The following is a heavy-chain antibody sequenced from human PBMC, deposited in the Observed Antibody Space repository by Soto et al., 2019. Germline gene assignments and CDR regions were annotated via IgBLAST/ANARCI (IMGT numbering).Heavy chain of an antibody. V-gene: IGHV4-39*01. CDR1: GGSISSSSYY. CDR3: ARPGGARSPAYYFDY. CDR2: IYYSGST. D-gene: IGHD3-10*01. Sequence: SETLSLTCTVSGGSISSSSYYWGWIRQPPGKGLEWIGSIYYSGSTYYNPSLKSRVTISVDTSKNQFSLKLSSVTAADTAVYYCARPGGARSPAYYFDYWGQGTLVTVSS. J-gene: IGHJ4*02.